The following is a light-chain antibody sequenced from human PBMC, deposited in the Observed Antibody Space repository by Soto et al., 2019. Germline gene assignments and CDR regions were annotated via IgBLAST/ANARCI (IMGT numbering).Light chain of an antibody. CDR2: EVT. J-gene: IGLJ1*01. V-gene: IGLV2-8*01. Sequence: QSVLTQPPSASGSPGQSVTISCTGTSSDVGLYDYVSWYQQHPGKVPKLLIYEVTQRPSGVPDRFSGSKSGNTASLTVSGLQAEDEADYYCSSYGGNSNHVXGTGTKVT. CDR1: SSDVGLYDY. CDR3: SSYGGNSNHV.